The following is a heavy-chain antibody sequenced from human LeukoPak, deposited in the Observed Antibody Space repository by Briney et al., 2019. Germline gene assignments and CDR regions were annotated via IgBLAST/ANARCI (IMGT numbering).Heavy chain of an antibody. CDR2: ISYDGSNK. Sequence: GGSLRLSCEVSGFTFSSNAMHWVRQAPGKGLEWVAVISYDGSNKNSADSVKGRFTVSRDNSKHTLYLHMNSLRSDDTAMYYCATGGKFDFWSGYHIDNWGQGTLVTVSS. D-gene: IGHD3-3*01. V-gene: IGHV3-30*04. CDR1: GFTFSSNA. CDR3: ATGGKFDFWSGYHIDN. J-gene: IGHJ4*02.